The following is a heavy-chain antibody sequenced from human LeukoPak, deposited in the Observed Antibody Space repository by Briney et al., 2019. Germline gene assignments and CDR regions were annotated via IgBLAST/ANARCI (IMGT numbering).Heavy chain of an antibody. Sequence: SETLSLTCTVSGGSISSGGYYWSWIRQHPGKGLEWIGYIYYSGSTYYNPSLKSRVTISVDTSKNQFSLKLSSVTAADTAVYYCARGRYFDWVRFGQKDLYYFDYWGQGTLVTVPS. J-gene: IGHJ4*02. CDR3: ARGRYFDWVRFGQKDLYYFDY. V-gene: IGHV4-31*03. CDR2: IYYSGST. D-gene: IGHD3-9*01. CDR1: GGSISSGGYY.